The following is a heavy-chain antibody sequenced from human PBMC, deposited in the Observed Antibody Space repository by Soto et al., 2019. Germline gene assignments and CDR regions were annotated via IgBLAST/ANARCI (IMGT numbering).Heavy chain of an antibody. CDR1: GGTVASSHW. CDR2: VYHTGDT. J-gene: IGHJ5*02. D-gene: IGHD2-21*02. V-gene: IGHV4-4*02. CDR3: AREIVTAGGNNYFDP. Sequence: QVQLQESGPRLVKHSGSLSLTCGVSGGTVASSHWWSWVRQSPGGGLEWIGNVYHTGDTNFNPSLLSRVTISVDKSNNQFSLRLNSLTAAYTAVYFCAREIVTAGGNNYFDPWGPGTLVTVSS.